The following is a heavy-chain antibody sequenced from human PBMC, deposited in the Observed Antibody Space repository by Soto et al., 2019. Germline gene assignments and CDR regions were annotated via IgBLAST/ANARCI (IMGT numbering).Heavy chain of an antibody. D-gene: IGHD2-15*01. CDR1: GFTFSDYA. V-gene: IGHV3-23*01. CDR2: IIGSGGST. J-gene: IGHJ4*01. Sequence: GGSLRLSCAASGFTFSDYAMSWVRQAPGKGLEWVSTIIGSGGSTYYADSVKGRFTLSRDNSKNTLYLQMRSLRAEDTALYYCAKAKTVVVAAINYWGQGTLVTVSS. CDR3: AKAKTVVVAAINY.